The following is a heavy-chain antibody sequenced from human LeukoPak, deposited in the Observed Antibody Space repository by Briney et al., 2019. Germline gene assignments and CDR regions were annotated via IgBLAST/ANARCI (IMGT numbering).Heavy chain of an antibody. CDR1: GYTFTSYG. CDR3: ARGEDSSGPFDY. Sequence: ASVKVSCKASGYTFTSYGISWVRQAPGQGLEWMGWINPNSGGTNYAQKFQGRVTMTRDTSISTAYMELSRLRSDDTAVYYCARGEDSSGPFDYWGQGTLVTVSS. D-gene: IGHD6-19*01. V-gene: IGHV1-2*02. CDR2: INPNSGGT. J-gene: IGHJ4*02.